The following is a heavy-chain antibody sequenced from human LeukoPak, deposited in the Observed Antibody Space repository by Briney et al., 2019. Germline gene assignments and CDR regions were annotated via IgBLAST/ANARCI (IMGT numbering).Heavy chain of an antibody. CDR2: ISGSGGAT. D-gene: IGHD2-2*01. CDR3: VKDGYCSSTSCYPAPY. Sequence: PGGSLRLSCAASGFTFSSYAMSWVRQAPGKGLEWVSAISGSGGATYYADSVKGRFTISRDNSKNTLYLQMNSLRAEDTAVYYCVKDGYCSSTSCYPAPYWGQGTLVTVSS. V-gene: IGHV3-23*01. CDR1: GFTFSSYA. J-gene: IGHJ4*02.